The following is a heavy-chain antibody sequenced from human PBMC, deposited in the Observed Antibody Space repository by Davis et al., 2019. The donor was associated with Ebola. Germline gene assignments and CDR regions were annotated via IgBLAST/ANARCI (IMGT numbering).Heavy chain of an antibody. V-gene: IGHV4-59*01. J-gene: IGHJ6*02. CDR2: IYYSGST. CDR1: GGSISNYY. CDR3: ARMRFGDLRDDYYYYGMDV. D-gene: IGHD3-10*01. Sequence: SETLSLTCTVSGGSISNYYWNWIRQPPGKGLEWIGYIYYSGSTNYNPSLKSRVTISVDTSKKQFSLKLSSVTAADMAVYYCARMRFGDLRDDYYYYGMDVWGQGTTVTVSS.